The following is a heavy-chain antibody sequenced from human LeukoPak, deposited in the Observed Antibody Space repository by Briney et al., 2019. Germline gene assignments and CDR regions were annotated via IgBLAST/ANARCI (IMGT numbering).Heavy chain of an antibody. D-gene: IGHD1-7*01. J-gene: IGHJ4*02. CDR2: IYYSGST. Sequence: SETLSLTCTVSGGSISSSSYYWGWIRQPPGKGLEWIGSIYYSGSTYYNPSLKSRVTISVDTSKNQFSLKLSSVTAADTAVYYCARGRNWNYYNWGQGTLVTVSS. CDR1: GGSISSSSYY. V-gene: IGHV4-39*07. CDR3: ARGRNWNYYN.